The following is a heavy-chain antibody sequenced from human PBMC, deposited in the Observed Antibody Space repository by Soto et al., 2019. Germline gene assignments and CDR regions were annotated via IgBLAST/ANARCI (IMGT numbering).Heavy chain of an antibody. D-gene: IGHD3-10*01. CDR1: GGSISSGGYY. CDR2: IYYSGST. V-gene: IGHV4-31*03. Sequence: PSETLSLTCTVSGGSISSGGYYWIWIRHHPGKGLEWIGYIYYSGSTYYNPSLKSRVTISVDTSKNQFSLKLSSVTAADTAVYYCARGSMVRGVKFDYWGQGTLVTVSS. CDR3: ARGSMVRGVKFDY. J-gene: IGHJ4*02.